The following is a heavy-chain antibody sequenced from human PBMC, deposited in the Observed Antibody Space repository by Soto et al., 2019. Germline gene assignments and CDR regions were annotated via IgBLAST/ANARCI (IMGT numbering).Heavy chain of an antibody. J-gene: IGHJ5*02. V-gene: IGHV5-51*01. D-gene: IGHD3-10*01. CDR2: IFTRDSET. CDR3: ARGYFDSGHGYDL. CDR1: GHLFNNHW. Sequence: GESLKISCKGPGHLFNNHWIGWVRQTPGKGLEWMGLIFTRDSETKTSPSFQGHVSFSVDNSINTVYLQWTSLKTTDTGTYFCARGYFDSGHGYDLWGQGTLVTVSS.